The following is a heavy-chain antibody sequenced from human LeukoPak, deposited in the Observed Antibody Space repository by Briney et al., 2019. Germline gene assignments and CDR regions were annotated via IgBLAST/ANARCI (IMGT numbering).Heavy chain of an antibody. J-gene: IGHJ4*02. CDR2: IYPGDSDT. CDR3: ARPTNGWSLDY. Sequence: GESLKISCKGSGYSFTSSWIGWVRQMSGKGLEWMGIIYPGDSDTRYSPSFQGQVTISADKSISTAYLQWSSLRASDTAMYYCARPTNGWSLDYWGQGTLVTVSS. D-gene: IGHD6-19*01. CDR1: GYSFTSSW. V-gene: IGHV5-51*01.